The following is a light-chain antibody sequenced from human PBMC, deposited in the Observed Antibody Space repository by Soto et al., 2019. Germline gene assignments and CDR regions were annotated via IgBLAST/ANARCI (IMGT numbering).Light chain of an antibody. CDR1: QSISTW. V-gene: IGKV1-5*03. Sequence: DIQMTQSPSTLSASVGDRVTITCRASQSISTWLAWYQQKPGKAPKLLIYKASSLEGGVPSRFSGSGSGTECTLTVSSLQPDDFATYYGQQYNTYSRTFGQGTKLEIK. J-gene: IGKJ2*01. CDR3: QQYNTYSRT. CDR2: KAS.